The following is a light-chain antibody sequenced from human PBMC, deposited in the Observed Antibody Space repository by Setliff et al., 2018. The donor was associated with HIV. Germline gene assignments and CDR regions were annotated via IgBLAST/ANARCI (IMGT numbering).Light chain of an antibody. CDR2: EVS. J-gene: IGLJ1*01. CDR1: NSDIGGYDY. V-gene: IGLV2-14*01. CDR3: SSYTSSGTLFV. Sequence: QSALTQPASVSGSPGQSITISCTGTNSDIGGYDYVYWYQQQPGKAPKLMIYEVSGRPSGVSYRFSGSKSGTTASQTISGLQTEDEADYFCSSYTSSGTLFVFGTGTKVTVL.